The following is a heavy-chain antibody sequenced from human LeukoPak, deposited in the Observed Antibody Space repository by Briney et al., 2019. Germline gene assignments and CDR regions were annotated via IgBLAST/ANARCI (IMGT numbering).Heavy chain of an antibody. D-gene: IGHD3-3*01. Sequence: SETLSLTCTVSGGSISSGGSYWSWIRQHPGKGLEWIGYIYYIGSTYYNPSLKSRVTISVDTSKNQFSLKLSSVTAADTAVYYCARVGAPKKSYDFWSGYYDYFDYWGQGTLVTVSS. CDR2: IYYIGST. J-gene: IGHJ4*02. CDR1: GGSISSGGSY. CDR3: ARVGAPKKSYDFWSGYYDYFDY. V-gene: IGHV4-31*03.